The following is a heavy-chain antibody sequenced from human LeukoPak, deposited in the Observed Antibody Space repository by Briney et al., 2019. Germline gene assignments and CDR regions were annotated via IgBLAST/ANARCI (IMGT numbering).Heavy chain of an antibody. CDR3: ATVTRYHSDGYTSRGYNDY. Sequence: GASVKVSCKASGYTFTGYSMHWVRQAPGQGLEWMGLIRPNSGTTNYAQRFQGRVTMTRDTSMSTAYMELSSLRSDDTAVYYCATVTRYHSDGYTSRGYNDYWGQGTLVTVSS. CDR2: IRPNSGTT. D-gene: IGHD5-24*01. V-gene: IGHV1-2*02. J-gene: IGHJ4*02. CDR1: GYTFTGYS.